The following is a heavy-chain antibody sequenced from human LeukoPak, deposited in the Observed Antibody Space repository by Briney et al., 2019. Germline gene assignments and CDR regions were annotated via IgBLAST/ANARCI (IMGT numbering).Heavy chain of an antibody. J-gene: IGHJ3*02. Sequence: PGGSLRLSCEASGFTFRNYAMTYVRQAPGEGLEWVASVSGSGTNTYYADSVKRRFTISRDNSKNTVTLGMSSLRGEDTAHYYCAKETLGYRRGLEMWGQGTTVTVSS. D-gene: IGHD3-16*02. CDR2: VSGSGTNT. V-gene: IGHV3-23*01. CDR3: AKETLGYRRGLEM. CDR1: GFTFRNYA.